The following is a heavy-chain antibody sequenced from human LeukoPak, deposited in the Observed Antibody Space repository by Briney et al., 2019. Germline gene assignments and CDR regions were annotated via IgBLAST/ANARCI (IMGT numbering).Heavy chain of an antibody. J-gene: IGHJ6*02. D-gene: IGHD2-2*01. CDR2: INPSGGST. Sequence: ASVKVSCKASGYTFTSYYMHWVRQAPGQGLEWMGIINPSGGSTSYAQKFQGRATMTRDTSTSTVYMELSSLRSEDTAVYYCARDPGCSSTSCHGNYYYGMDVWGQGTTVTVSS. CDR3: ARDPGCSSTSCHGNYYYGMDV. V-gene: IGHV1-46*01. CDR1: GYTFTSYY.